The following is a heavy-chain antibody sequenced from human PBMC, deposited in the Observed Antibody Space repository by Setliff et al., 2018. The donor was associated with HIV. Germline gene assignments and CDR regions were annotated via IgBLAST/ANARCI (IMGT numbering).Heavy chain of an antibody. CDR3: ARSIVPVASGYYYFEY. CDR1: GGFISSYY. J-gene: IGHJ4*02. CDR2: IYTSGST. V-gene: IGHV4-4*07. D-gene: IGHD3-3*01. Sequence: SETLSLTCTVSGGFISSYYWNWIRQPAGKGLEWIGRIYTSGSTNYNPSLESRVTISVDTSKNQFSLRLSSVAAGDTAVYYCARSIVPVASGYYYFEYWGQGTLVTVSS.